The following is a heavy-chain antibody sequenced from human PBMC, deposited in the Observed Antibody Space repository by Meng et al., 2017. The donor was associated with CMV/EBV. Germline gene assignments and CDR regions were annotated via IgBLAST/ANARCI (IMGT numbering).Heavy chain of an antibody. D-gene: IGHD4-17*01. CDR1: GNIFTKNG. V-gene: IGHV1-18*01. CDR2: ISADNQNT. J-gene: IGHJ4*02. Sequence: ASVKVSCKAPGNIFTKNGISWVRQAPGQRLEWMGWISADNQNTNLVQRFQGSVTMTIETSTNTAYVELRSLRSDDTAVYYCAMGGDYGDYHDPFDYWGQGTLVTVSS. CDR3: AMGGDYGDYHDPFDY.